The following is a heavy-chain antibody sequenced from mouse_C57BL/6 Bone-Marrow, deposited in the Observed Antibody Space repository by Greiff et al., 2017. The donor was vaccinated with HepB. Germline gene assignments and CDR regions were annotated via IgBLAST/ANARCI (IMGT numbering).Heavy chain of an antibody. CDR2: IHPSDSDT. V-gene: IGHV1-74*01. CDR1: GYTFTSYW. J-gene: IGHJ3*01. Sequence: QVQLQQPGAELVKPGASVKVSCKASGYTFTSYWMHWVKQRPGQGLEWIGRIHPSDSDTNYNQKFKGKATLTVDKSSSPAYMQLSSLTSEDSAVYYCAIGSGYPAWFAYWGQGTLVTVSA. CDR3: AIGSGYPAWFAY. D-gene: IGHD2-2*01.